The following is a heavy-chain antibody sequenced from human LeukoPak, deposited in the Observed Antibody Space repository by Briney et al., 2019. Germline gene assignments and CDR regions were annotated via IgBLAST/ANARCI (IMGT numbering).Heavy chain of an antibody. D-gene: IGHD6-13*01. Sequence: GGSLRLSCAASGFTFSSYAMSWVRQAPGKGLEWVSAISGSGGGTYYADSVKGRITISRDNSKNTLYLQMNSLRAEDTAVYYCAKKAGAAAAGTGGYYFDYWGQGTLVTVSS. V-gene: IGHV3-23*01. J-gene: IGHJ4*02. CDR1: GFTFSSYA. CDR3: AKKAGAAAAGTGGYYFDY. CDR2: ISGSGGGT.